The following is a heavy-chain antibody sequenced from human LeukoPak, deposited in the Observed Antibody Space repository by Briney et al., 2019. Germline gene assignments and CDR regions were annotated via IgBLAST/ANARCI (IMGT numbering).Heavy chain of an antibody. CDR3: ARGTYYYDRFDY. J-gene: IGHJ4*02. CDR2: IYTSGST. D-gene: IGHD3-22*01. Sequence: PSETLSLTCTVSGGSISSGSYYWSWIRQPAGKGLKWIGRIYTSGSTNYNPSLKSRVTISVDTSKNQFSLKLSSVTAADTAVYYCARGTYYYDRFDYWGQGTLVTVSS. V-gene: IGHV4-61*02. CDR1: GGSISSGSYY.